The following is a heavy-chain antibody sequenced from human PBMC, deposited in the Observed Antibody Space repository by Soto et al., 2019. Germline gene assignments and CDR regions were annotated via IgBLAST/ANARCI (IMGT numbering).Heavy chain of an antibody. J-gene: IGHJ5*02. Sequence: QVQLAQSGAEVKKPGSSVKVSCKASGGTFSSYAISWVRQAPGQGLEWMGGIIPIFGTANYAQKFQGRVTITADESTSTAYMELSSLRSEDTAVYYCARDSCTNGVCYNNWFDPWGQGTLVTVSS. CDR1: GGTFSSYA. CDR3: ARDSCTNGVCYNNWFDP. CDR2: IIPIFGTA. V-gene: IGHV1-69*01. D-gene: IGHD2-8*01.